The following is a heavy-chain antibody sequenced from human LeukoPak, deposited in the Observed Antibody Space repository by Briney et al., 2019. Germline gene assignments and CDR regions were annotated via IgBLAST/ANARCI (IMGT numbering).Heavy chain of an antibody. CDR1: GFTFSSYA. D-gene: IGHD4-23*01. V-gene: IGHV3-64*01. CDR2: ISSNGGST. CDR3: ARGPTRDYGGNSGDY. J-gene: IGHJ4*02. Sequence: GGSLRHSCAASGFTFSSYAMHWVRQAPGKGLEYVSAISSNGGSTYYANSVKGRFTISRDNSKNTLYLQMGSLRAEDMAVYYCARGPTRDYGGNSGDYWGQGTLVTVSS.